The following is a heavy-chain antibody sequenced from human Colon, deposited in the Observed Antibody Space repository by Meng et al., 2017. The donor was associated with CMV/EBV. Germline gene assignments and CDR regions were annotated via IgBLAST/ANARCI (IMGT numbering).Heavy chain of an antibody. D-gene: IGHD2-2*01. CDR3: AKDNLGPVEYCSSTRCYYFDY. CDR2: ISTTNSYI. J-gene: IGHJ4*02. V-gene: IGHV3-21*01. CDR1: GFTFSGYS. Sequence: GGSLRLSCAASGFTFSGYSMNWVRQAPGKGLEWVSSISTTNSYISYADSVKGRFTISRDNAKNSLYLQMNSLRAEDTAVYYCAKDNLGPVEYCSSTRCYYFDYWGQGTLVTV.